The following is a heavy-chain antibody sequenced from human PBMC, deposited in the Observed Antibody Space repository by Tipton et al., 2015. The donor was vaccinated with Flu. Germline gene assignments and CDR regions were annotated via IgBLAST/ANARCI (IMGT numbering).Heavy chain of an antibody. Sequence: SLRLSCAASGFTFSSYWMLWFRQAPGQGLEWVANIRQDGGQKYYLNSVRGRFTISRDNARNSVFLQMDGLRAEDTAVYYCTRGGLAPGTYWGQGTLVTVSS. J-gene: IGHJ4*02. D-gene: IGHD6-13*01. CDR2: IRQDGGQK. V-gene: IGHV3-7*01. CDR3: TRGGLAPGTY. CDR1: GFTFSSYW.